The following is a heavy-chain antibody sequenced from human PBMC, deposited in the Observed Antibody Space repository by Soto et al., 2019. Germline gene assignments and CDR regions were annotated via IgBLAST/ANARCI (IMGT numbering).Heavy chain of an antibody. CDR2: MNPRSGGS. CDR1: GYTFTNYY. CDR3: ARSDDSTSYPLDL. Sequence: ASVKVSCKASGYTFTNYYMHWLRQAPGQGLEWMGWMNPRSGGSKYAQAFQDRVTMTRDASISTACMEMTSLRHGDTAVYFCARSDDSTSYPLDLWGPGTLVTV. J-gene: IGHJ5*02. D-gene: IGHD4-4*01. V-gene: IGHV1-2*02.